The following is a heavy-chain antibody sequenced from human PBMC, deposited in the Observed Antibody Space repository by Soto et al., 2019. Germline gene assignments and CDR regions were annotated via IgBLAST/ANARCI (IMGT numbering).Heavy chain of an antibody. CDR2: ISYDGINK. D-gene: IGHD1-26*01. V-gene: IGHV3-30*03. CDR1: GFTFNTYG. Sequence: QVQLVESGGGVVQPGRSLGLSCAASGFTFNTYGMHWVRQAPGKGLEWVAAISYDGINKYYVDSVKGPFTISRDNSKNTLYEQMNILRAEETVLYYCARSPQPTRGIRWYFDLWGRGILVTVSS. CDR3: ARSPQPTRGIRWYFDL. J-gene: IGHJ2*01.